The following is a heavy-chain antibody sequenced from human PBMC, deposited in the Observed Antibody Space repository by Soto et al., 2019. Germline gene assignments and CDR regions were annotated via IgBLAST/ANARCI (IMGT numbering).Heavy chain of an antibody. CDR3: ARGGNRYSNVASGVGGFDF. Sequence: SETLSLTCTVSGASISSSYWNWIRQSPERGLEWIAYVYHTGATNYNPSLKSRVTISLDTSKGQFSLNLTSLTTADTAVYFCARGGNRYSNVASGVGGFDFWGQGSLVTVSS. V-gene: IGHV4-59*01. D-gene: IGHD5-12*01. CDR1: GASISSSY. CDR2: VYHTGAT. J-gene: IGHJ4*02.